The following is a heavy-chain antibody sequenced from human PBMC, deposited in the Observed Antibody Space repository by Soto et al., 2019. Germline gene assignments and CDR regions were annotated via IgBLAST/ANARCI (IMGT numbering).Heavy chain of an antibody. Sequence: GPSVKVSCKASGYTFTSYDINWVRQATGQGLEWMGWMNPNSGNTGYAQKFQGRATMTRNTSISTAYMELSSLRPEDTAVYYCARGSYYDILTGRRRWYWFDPWGQGTLVTVSS. J-gene: IGHJ5*02. CDR3: ARGSYYDILTGRRRWYWFDP. CDR2: MNPNSGNT. D-gene: IGHD3-9*01. CDR1: GYTFTSYD. V-gene: IGHV1-8*01.